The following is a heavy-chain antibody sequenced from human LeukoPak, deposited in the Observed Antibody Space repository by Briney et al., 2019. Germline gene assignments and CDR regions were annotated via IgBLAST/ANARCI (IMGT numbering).Heavy chain of an antibody. CDR1: GFTFDDYA. D-gene: IGHD4-11*01. CDR3: AKDMGDYSSHYYYYYMDV. Sequence: GGSLRLSCAASGFTFDDYAMHWVRQAPGKGLEWVSLISWDGGSTYYADSVKGRFTISRDNSKNSLYLQMNSLRAEDTALYYCAKDMGDYSSHYYYYYMDVWGKGTTVTVSS. J-gene: IGHJ6*03. V-gene: IGHV3-43D*03. CDR2: ISWDGGST.